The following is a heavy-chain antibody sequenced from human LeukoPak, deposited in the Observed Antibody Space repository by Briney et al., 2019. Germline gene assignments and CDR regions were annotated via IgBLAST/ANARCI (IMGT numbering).Heavy chain of an antibody. CDR3: ARDSGARATNWFDP. CDR1: GYTFTGYY. D-gene: IGHD1-1*01. V-gene: IGHV1-2*02. J-gene: IGHJ5*02. CDR2: INPNSGGT. Sequence: GASVKVSCKASGYTFTGYYMHWVRQAPGQGLEWMGWINPNSGGTNYAQEFQGRVTMTTDTSTSTAYMELRSLRSDDTAVYYCARDSGARATNWFDPWGQGTLVIVSS.